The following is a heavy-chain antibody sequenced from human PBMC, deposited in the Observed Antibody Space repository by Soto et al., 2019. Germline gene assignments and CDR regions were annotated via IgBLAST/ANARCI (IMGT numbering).Heavy chain of an antibody. V-gene: IGHV4-59*01. CDR3: VKDGSSGWPYFYDMDV. CDR2: IYYSGST. CDR1: GGSISSYY. D-gene: IGHD6-19*01. J-gene: IGHJ6*02. Sequence: SETLSLTCSVSGGSISSYYWIWIRQPPGKGLEWIGYIYYSGSTNYNPSLKSRVTISVDTSKNQFSLKLSSVTAADTAVYYCVKDGSSGWPYFYDMDVWGQGTTVTVS.